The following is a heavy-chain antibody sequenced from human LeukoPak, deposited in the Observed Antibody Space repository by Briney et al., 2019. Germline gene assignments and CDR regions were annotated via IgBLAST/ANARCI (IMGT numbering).Heavy chain of an antibody. Sequence: SETLSFTCTVSGGSISSSSYYWGWIRQPPGKGLEWIGSIYYSGSTYYNPSLKSRVTISVDTSKNQFSLKLSSVTAADTAVYYCATSGPIYYGSGSYYNYFDYWGQGTLVTVSS. CDR3: ATSGPIYYGSGSYYNYFDY. CDR2: IYYSGST. CDR1: GGSISSSSYY. D-gene: IGHD3-10*01. J-gene: IGHJ4*02. V-gene: IGHV4-39*07.